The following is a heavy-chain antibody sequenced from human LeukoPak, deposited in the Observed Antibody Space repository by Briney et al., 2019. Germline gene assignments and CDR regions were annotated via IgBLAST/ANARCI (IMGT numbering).Heavy chain of an antibody. CDR2: IYYSGST. D-gene: IGHD3-22*01. J-gene: IGHJ4*02. CDR1: GGSFSGYY. V-gene: IGHV4-59*01. Sequence: SETLSLTCAVYGGSFSGYYWSWIRQPPGKGLEWIGYIYYSGSTNYNPSLKSRVTISVDTFKNQFSLKLSSVTAADTAVYYCAATHSSGADFDYWGQGTLVTVSS. CDR3: AATHSSGADFDY.